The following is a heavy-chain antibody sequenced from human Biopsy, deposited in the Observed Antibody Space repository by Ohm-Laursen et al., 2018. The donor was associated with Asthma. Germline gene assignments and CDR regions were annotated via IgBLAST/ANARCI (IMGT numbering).Heavy chain of an antibody. V-gene: IGHV4-39*02. J-gene: IGHJ2*01. D-gene: IGHD6-6*01. CDR3: ARAAGSSSYWYFDL. CDR1: GDAMSTSGSY. Sequence: SETLSLTCVVSGDAMSTSGSYWGWIRQSPGKGLEWIGSIYYSGRTYYNPSLESRVTISADTSKNHFSLKVTSVTAADTAVYYCARAAGSSSYWYFDLWGRGDLVTVSS. CDR2: IYYSGRT.